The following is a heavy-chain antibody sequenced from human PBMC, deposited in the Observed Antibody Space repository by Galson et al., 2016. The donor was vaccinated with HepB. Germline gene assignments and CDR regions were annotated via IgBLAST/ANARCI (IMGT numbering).Heavy chain of an antibody. V-gene: IGHV3-9*01. CDR1: GFTFDDYA. D-gene: IGHD6-6*01. CDR3: AKGSGSIAARPWDY. J-gene: IGHJ4*02. Sequence: SLRLSCAASGFTFDDYAMHWVRQAPGKGLEWVSGISWNSGSIGYADSVKGRFTISRDNAKNSLYLQMNSLRAEDTALYYCAKGSGSIAARPWDYWGQGTLVTVSS. CDR2: ISWNSGSI.